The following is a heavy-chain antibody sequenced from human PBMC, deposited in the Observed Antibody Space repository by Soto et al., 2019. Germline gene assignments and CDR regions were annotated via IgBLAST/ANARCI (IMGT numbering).Heavy chain of an antibody. CDR2: INLTDGST. J-gene: IGHJ4*02. CDR3: ATCGSDGSYCDN. V-gene: IGHV1-46*01. D-gene: IGHD1-26*01. CDR1: GYPFTSYY. Sequence: QVQLVQYGPELRKPGTSVTVSCKTSGYPFTSYYVHWVRQAPGQGLEWMGVINLTDGSTTFAQKFHGRISMTRASSTSTLYMGLTSLRSEDTAVDYCATCGSDGSYCDNGGQLTLVADST.